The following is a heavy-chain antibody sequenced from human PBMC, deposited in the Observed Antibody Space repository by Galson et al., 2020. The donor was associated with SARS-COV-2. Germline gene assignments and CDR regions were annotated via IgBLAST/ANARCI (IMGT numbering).Heavy chain of an antibody. J-gene: IGHJ4*02. CDR3: AMSPQLLPATD. CDR1: TFNFASHW. D-gene: IGHD6-19*01. Sequence: GESLKISCKGSTFNFASHWIGWVRQVPGRGLEWMGILYLGDSDTRYSPSFQGQVTISADKSINTAYLQWSSLKPSDSGMYYCAMSPQLLPATDWGQGTLVTVSS. V-gene: IGHV5-51*01. CDR2: LYLGDSDT.